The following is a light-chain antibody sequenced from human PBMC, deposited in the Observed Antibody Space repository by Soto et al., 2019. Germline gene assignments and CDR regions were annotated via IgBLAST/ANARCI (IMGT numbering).Light chain of an antibody. CDR2: EVS. CDR1: SSDIGGYNY. J-gene: IGLJ1*01. CDR3: SSYASSNTRYV. Sequence: QSALTQPASVSGSPGQSITISCTGTSSDIGGYNYVSWYQQHPGKAPKLMIYEVSNRPSGVSNRFSGSKSGNTASLTISGLQAEDEADYFCSSYASSNTRYVFGAGTKVIVL. V-gene: IGLV2-14*01.